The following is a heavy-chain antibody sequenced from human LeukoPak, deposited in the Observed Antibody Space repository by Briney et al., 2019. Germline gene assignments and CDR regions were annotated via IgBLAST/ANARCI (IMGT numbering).Heavy chain of an antibody. Sequence: SSETLSLTCTVSGRSINIGYFWGWIRQPPGKGLEWIASIHHSGTASYNPSLESRVTISVDTSKNQFSLRLSSVTAADTAVYYCARDRGALGATVPAIFAVNFFDSWGQGTLGTVSS. D-gene: IGHD2-2*02. V-gene: IGHV4-38-2*02. CDR2: IHHSGTA. CDR3: ARDRGALGATVPAIFAVNFFDS. CDR1: GRSINIGYF. J-gene: IGHJ4*02.